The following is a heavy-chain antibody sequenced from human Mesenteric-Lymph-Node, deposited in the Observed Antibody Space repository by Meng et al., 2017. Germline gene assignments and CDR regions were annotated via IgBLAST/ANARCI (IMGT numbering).Heavy chain of an antibody. CDR1: GFTFSSYE. J-gene: IGHJ4*02. CDR2: ISSSGSTI. CDR3: ARGDYGGNPVEMWGRPELTGFDY. Sequence: GGSLRLSCAASGFTFSSYEMNWVRQAPGKGLEWVSYISSSGSTIYYADSVKGRFTISRDNAKNSLYLQMNSLRAEDTAVYYCARGDYGGNPVEMWGRPELTGFDYWGQGTLVTVSS. D-gene: IGHD4-23*01. V-gene: IGHV3-48*03.